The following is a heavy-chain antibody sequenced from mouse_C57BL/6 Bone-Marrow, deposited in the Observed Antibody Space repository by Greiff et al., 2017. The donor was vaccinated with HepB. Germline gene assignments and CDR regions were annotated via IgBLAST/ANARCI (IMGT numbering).Heavy chain of an antibody. CDR2: ISDGGSYT. CDR3: VRDQGNYEGDY. CDR1: GFTFSSYA. V-gene: IGHV5-4*01. Sequence: EVMLVESGGGLVKPGGSLKLSCAASGFTFSSYAMSWVRQTPEKRLEWVATISDGGSYTYYPDNVKGRFTISRDNAKNNLYLQMSQLKSEDTAMYYCVRDQGNYEGDYWGQGTSVTVSS. D-gene: IGHD2-1*01. J-gene: IGHJ4*01.